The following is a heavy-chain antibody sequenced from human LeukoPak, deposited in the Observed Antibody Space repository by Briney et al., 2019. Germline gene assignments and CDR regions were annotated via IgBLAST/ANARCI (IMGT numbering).Heavy chain of an antibody. V-gene: IGHV1-69*06. CDR3: ASPAPPQGASNYYYYMDV. J-gene: IGHJ6*03. CDR2: IIPIFGTA. D-gene: IGHD1-26*01. Sequence: SVKVSCKASGGTFSSYAISWVRQAPGQGLEWMGGIIPIFGTANYAQKFQGRVTITADKSTSTAYMELSSLRSEDTAVYYCASPAPPQGASNYYYYMDVWGKGTTVTVSS. CDR1: GGTFSSYA.